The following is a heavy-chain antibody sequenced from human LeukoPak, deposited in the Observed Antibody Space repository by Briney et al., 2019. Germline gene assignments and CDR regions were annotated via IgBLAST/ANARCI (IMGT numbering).Heavy chain of an antibody. D-gene: IGHD1-26*01. CDR2: IYYTGST. CDR1: GDSISTSSYY. Sequence: PSETLSLTCTVSGDSISTSSYYWGWIRQPPGKGLEWIGSIYYTGSTYYNPSLKSRVTISVDTSKNQFSLKLSSVTAADTAVYYCAREMDGATGGFFDYWGQGTLVTVSS. J-gene: IGHJ4*02. V-gene: IGHV4-39*07. CDR3: AREMDGATGGFFDY.